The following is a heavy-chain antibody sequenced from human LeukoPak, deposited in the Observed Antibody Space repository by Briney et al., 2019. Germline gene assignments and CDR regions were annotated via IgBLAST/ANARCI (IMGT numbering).Heavy chain of an antibody. D-gene: IGHD3-3*01. J-gene: IGHJ4*02. CDR1: GGTFTSYA. Sequence: SVKVSCKASGGTFTSYAVSWVRQAPGQGLEWMGGIIPIFSTAKYAQKFQGRVTITADESTSTAYMELSSLRSEDTAVYYCARGAGPTLEWFFVYWGQGTLVTVSS. V-gene: IGHV1-69*13. CDR3: ARGAGPTLEWFFVY. CDR2: IIPIFSTA.